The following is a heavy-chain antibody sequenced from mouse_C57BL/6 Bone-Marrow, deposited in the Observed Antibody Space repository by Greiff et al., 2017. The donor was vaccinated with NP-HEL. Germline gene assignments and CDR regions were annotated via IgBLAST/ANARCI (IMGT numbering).Heavy chain of an antibody. CDR1: GYTFTDYY. CDR3: ASDYYGSGAY. V-gene: IGHV1-19*01. Sequence: VQLQQSGPVLVKPGASVKMSCKASGYTFTDYYMNWVKQSHGKSLEWIGVINPYNGGTSYNQKFKGKATLTVDKSSSTAYMELNSLTSEDSAVYYCASDYYGSGAYWGQGTLVTVSA. D-gene: IGHD1-1*01. CDR2: INPYNGGT. J-gene: IGHJ3*01.